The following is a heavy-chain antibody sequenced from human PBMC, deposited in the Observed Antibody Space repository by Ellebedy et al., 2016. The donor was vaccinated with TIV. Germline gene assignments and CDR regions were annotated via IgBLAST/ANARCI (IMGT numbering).Heavy chain of an antibody. CDR2: IGTSTPSTT. CDR1: GFTVSRYN. V-gene: IGHV3-21*01. CDR3: ARRGSGGPSWYFDL. J-gene: IGHJ2*01. Sequence: GESLKISCAASGFTVSRYNMNWVRQAPGKGLEWVSAIGTSTPSTTYYTDSLKGRFTISRDNARNSLFLRLNSLRADDTAVYYCARRGSGGPSWYFDLWGRGTLVTVSS. D-gene: IGHD6-19*01.